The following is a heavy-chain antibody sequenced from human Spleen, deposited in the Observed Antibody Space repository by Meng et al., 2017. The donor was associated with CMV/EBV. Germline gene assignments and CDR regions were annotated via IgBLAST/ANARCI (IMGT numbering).Heavy chain of an antibody. J-gene: IGHJ6*02. CDR2: INPNSGDT. CDR3: ARDDREGIAVAGTWDGGSYDYYGMDV. Sequence: ASVKVSCKASGYTFTGYYMHWVRQAPGQGLEWMGWINPNSGDTNYAQKFQGRVTMTRDTSISTAYMELSRLRSDDTAVYYCARDDREGIAVAGTWDGGSYDYYGMDVWGQGTTVTVSS. CDR1: GYTFTGYY. D-gene: IGHD6-19*01. V-gene: IGHV1-2*02.